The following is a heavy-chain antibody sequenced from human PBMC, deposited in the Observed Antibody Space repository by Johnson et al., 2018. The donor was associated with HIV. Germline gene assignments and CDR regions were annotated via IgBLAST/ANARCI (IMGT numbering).Heavy chain of an antibody. Sequence: QLVESGGGVVQPGRSLRLSCAASGFTFSSYGMHWVSQAPGKGLEWVAVISYAGSNKYYADSVKGRFTISRDNSKNTLYLQMNSLRAEDTAVYYCAKDRPYYYDSSGYPIWGQGTMVTVS. CDR3: AKDRPYYYDSSGYPI. D-gene: IGHD3-22*01. CDR1: GFTFSSYG. CDR2: ISYAGSNK. J-gene: IGHJ3*02. V-gene: IGHV3-30*18.